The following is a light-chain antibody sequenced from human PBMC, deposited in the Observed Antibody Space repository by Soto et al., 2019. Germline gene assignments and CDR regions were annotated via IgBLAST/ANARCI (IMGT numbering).Light chain of an antibody. V-gene: IGLV2-11*01. Sequence: QSVLTQPRSVSGSPGQSVTISCTGTSSDVGGYNYVSWYQQQPGKAPKLMIYDVSKRPSGVPDRFSGSKSGNTASLTISGLQDEDDAYYYCCSYAGSYTQVFGTGTKLTVL. J-gene: IGLJ1*01. CDR3: CSYAGSYTQV. CDR1: SSDVGGYNY. CDR2: DVS.